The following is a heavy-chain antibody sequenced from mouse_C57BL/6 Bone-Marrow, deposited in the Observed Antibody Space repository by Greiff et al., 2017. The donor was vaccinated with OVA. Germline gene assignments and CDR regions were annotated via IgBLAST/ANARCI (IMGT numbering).Heavy chain of an antibody. CDR1: GYAFTNYL. CDR3: ARSGLLRVFDY. J-gene: IGHJ2*01. D-gene: IGHD1-1*01. CDR2: INPGSGGT. V-gene: IGHV1-54*01. Sequence: QVQLKESGAELVRPGTSVKVSCKASGYAFTNYLIEWVKQRPGQGLEWIGVINPGSGGTNYNEKFKGKATLTADKSSSTAYMQLSSLTSEDSAVYFCARSGLLRVFDYWGQGTTLTVSS.